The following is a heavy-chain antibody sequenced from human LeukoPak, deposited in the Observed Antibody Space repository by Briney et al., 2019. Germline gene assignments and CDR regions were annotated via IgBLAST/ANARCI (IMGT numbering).Heavy chain of an antibody. Sequence: GASVKVSSKASGGTFISYAIRWVRQAPEEGLGCMGRIIPIFGTANYAQKFQGRVTITTDESTSTAYMELSSLRSEDTAVYYCARTRYYDSSGGDYWGQGTLVTVSS. D-gene: IGHD3-22*01. CDR2: IIPIFGTA. CDR3: ARTRYYDSSGGDY. CDR1: GGTFISYA. V-gene: IGHV1-69*05. J-gene: IGHJ4*02.